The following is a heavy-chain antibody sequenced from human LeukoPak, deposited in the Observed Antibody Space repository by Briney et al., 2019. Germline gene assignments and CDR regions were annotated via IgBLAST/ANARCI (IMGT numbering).Heavy chain of an antibody. V-gene: IGHV3-23*01. Sequence: GGSLRLSCAASGFTFSRNAMNWVRQAPGKGLEWVAAISGNGLGTYYADSVKGRFNISRDNSRNTLYLQMNSLRVEDTAFYYCAKDANYLRSSGYLIPIDFWGQGTLVTVSS. D-gene: IGHD3-22*01. CDR1: GFTFSRNA. CDR3: AKDANYLRSSGYLIPIDF. CDR2: ISGNGLGT. J-gene: IGHJ4*02.